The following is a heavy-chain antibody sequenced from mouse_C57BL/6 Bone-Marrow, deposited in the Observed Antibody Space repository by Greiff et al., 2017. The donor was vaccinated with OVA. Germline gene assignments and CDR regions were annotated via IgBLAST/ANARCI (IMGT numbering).Heavy chain of an antibody. V-gene: IGHV5-12*01. CDR1: GFTFSDYY. D-gene: IGHD1-1*01. J-gene: IGHJ3*01. Sequence: EVQLQESGGGLVQPGGSLKLSCAASGFTFSDYYMYWVRQTPEKRLEWVAYISNGGGSTYYPDTVKGRFTISRDNAKNTLYLQMSRLKSEDTAMYYCTRAFYGSSAWFAYWGQGTLVTVSA. CDR2: ISNGGGST. CDR3: TRAFYGSSAWFAY.